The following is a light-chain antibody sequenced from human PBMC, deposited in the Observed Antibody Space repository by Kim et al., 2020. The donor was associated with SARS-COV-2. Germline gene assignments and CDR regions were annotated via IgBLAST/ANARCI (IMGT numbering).Light chain of an antibody. J-gene: IGKJ2*01. Sequence: PGARAPLSCRAGQSVSSTFVGWYQQKTGQAPLLVVSGATSGAAGIPDRFSGSGSEADFKFAISGLEPEDFAVYFCQHFAGSLLYTFGQGTKLEI. CDR1: QSVSSTF. V-gene: IGKV3-20*01. CDR3: QHFAGSLLYT. CDR2: GAT.